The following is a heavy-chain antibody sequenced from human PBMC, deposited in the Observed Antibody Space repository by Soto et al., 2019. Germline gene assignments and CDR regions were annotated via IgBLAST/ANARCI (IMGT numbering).Heavy chain of an antibody. D-gene: IGHD6-13*01. V-gene: IGHV3-33*01. CDR2: IGNDGRNK. CDR1: GFTFSIYG. CDR3: ARDHDSSSWSRLDY. Sequence: QVQLVESGGGVVQPGRSLRLSCAASGFTFSIYGMHWVRQAPGQGLEWVAVIGNDGRNKYYADSVKGRFTISRDNSKNMLYLHMNSLRAEDTAVYYCARDHDSSSWSRLDYWGQGNLVTVSS. J-gene: IGHJ4*02.